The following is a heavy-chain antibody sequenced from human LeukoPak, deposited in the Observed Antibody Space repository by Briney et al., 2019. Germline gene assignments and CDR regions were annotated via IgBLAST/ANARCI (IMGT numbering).Heavy chain of an antibody. CDR2: ISYDGSNK. CDR1: GFTFSSYG. Sequence: PGRSLRLFCAASGFTFSSYGMHWVRQAPGKGLEWVAVISYDGSNKYYADSVKGRFTISRDNSKNTLYLQMNSLRAEDTAVYYCAKDYGSGSFSLAYYYYYYGMDVWGQGTTVTVSS. CDR3: AKDYGSGSFSLAYYYYYYGMDV. V-gene: IGHV3-30*18. D-gene: IGHD3-10*01. J-gene: IGHJ6*02.